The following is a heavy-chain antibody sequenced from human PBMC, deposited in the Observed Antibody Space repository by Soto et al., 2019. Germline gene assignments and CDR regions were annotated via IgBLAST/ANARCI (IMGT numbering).Heavy chain of an antibody. V-gene: IGHV3-23*01. J-gene: IGHJ4*02. CDR2: ISGSGGST. CDR3: AKDLWPHYYGSGSYYTSIDY. Sequence: PGGSLRLSCAASGFTFSSYAMSWVRQAPGKGLEWVSAISGSGGSTYYADSVKGRFTISRDNSKNTLYLQMNSLRAEDTAVYYCAKDLWPHYYGSGSYYTSIDYWGQGTLVTVSS. D-gene: IGHD3-10*01. CDR1: GFTFSSYA.